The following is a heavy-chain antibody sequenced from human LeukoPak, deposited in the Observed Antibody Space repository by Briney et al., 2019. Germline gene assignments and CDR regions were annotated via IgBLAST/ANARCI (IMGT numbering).Heavy chain of an antibody. J-gene: IGHJ4*02. Sequence: ASVKVSCKASGYTFTDYYIHWVRQAPGQGLEWMGWNDPNSGGTNYAQNFRGRVTMTRDTSIRTAYMELSSLRSDDTAVYYCARDVMNYCDSSGYYLYYFDYWGQGTLVTVSS. CDR1: GYTFTDYY. CDR3: ARDVMNYCDSSGYYLYYFDY. V-gene: IGHV1-2*02. CDR2: NDPNSGGT. D-gene: IGHD3-22*01.